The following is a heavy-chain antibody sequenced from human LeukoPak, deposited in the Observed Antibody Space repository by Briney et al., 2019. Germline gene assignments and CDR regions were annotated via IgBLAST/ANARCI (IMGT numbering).Heavy chain of an antibody. CDR3: ARSQKETHLGAYGGFRDPFDV. Sequence: AGGSLRLPCAASGFTFGDYYMSWIRQAPGKGLEWLSYITFSSKTIYYADSVKGRFTITRDNAKNSLYLQIDSLRADDTAVYYCARSQKETHLGAYGGFRDPFDVWGQGTMVIVSS. V-gene: IGHV3-11*04. CDR2: ITFSSKTI. CDR1: GFTFGDYY. D-gene: IGHD4-23*01. J-gene: IGHJ3*01.